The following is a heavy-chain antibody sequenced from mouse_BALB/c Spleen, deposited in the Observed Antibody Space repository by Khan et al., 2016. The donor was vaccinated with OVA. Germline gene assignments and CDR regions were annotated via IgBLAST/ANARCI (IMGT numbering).Heavy chain of an antibody. CDR1: GYSFTSYL. CDR2: IYPGNSDA. Sequence: EVQLQQSGTVLARPGASVKMSCKASGYSFTSYLIHWVKQRPGQGLEWIGDIYPGNSDATYNQKFKDKAKLTVGTSANTAYMELSSLTNEDSAVYYCERGGCSSFAYWGQGTLVTVSA. CDR3: ERGGCSSFAY. V-gene: IGHV1-5*01. J-gene: IGHJ3*01. D-gene: IGHD1-3*01.